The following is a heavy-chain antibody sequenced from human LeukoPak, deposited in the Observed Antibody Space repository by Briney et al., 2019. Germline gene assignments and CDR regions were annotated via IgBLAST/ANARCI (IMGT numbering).Heavy chain of an antibody. J-gene: IGHJ4*02. V-gene: IGHV4-34*01. CDR3: ARGRYYYDSSGYYFY. D-gene: IGHD3-22*01. Sequence: PSETLSLTCAVYGGSFSGYYWSWIRQPPGKGLEWIGEINHSGSTNYNPSLKSRVTISVDTFKNQFSLKLSSVTAADTAVYYCARGRYYYDSSGYYFYWGQGTLVTVSS. CDR2: INHSGST. CDR1: GGSFSGYY.